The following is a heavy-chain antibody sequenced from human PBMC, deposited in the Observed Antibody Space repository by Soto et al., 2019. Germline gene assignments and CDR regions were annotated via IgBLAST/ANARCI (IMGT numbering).Heavy chain of an antibody. J-gene: IGHJ6*02. D-gene: IGHD4-17*01. CDR1: GGTFSSYT. Sequence: QVQLVQSGAEVKKPGSSVKVSCKASGGTFSSYTISWVRQAPGQGLEWMGRIIPILGIANYAQKFQGRVTITADKSTSTAYMELSSLRSEDTAVYYCARGGRGYGDYGRNGMDVWGQGTTVTVSS. V-gene: IGHV1-69*02. CDR3: ARGGRGYGDYGRNGMDV. CDR2: IIPILGIA.